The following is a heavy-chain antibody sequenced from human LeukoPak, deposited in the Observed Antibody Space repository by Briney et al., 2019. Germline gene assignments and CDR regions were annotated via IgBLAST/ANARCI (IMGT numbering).Heavy chain of an antibody. Sequence: GGSLGLSCAASGSTFSSYSMNWVRQAPGKGREWVSSISSRSSYIYYADSVKGRFTISRDNAKNSLYLQMNSLRAEDTAVYYCAITYCSSTSCWSLYYFDYWGQGTLVTVSS. D-gene: IGHD2-2*01. CDR1: GSTFSSYS. CDR3: AITYCSSTSCWSLYYFDY. V-gene: IGHV3-21*01. CDR2: ISSRSSYI. J-gene: IGHJ4*02.